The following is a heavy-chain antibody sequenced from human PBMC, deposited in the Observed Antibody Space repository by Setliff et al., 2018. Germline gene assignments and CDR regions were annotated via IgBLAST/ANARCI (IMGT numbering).Heavy chain of an antibody. V-gene: IGHV1-18*01. D-gene: IGHD1-26*01. CDR1: GYTFVNYG. Sequence: ASVKVSCKATGYTFVNYGINWVRQAPGQGLEWMGWIKTFSSKANYAQKLQDRVTITTDTSTTTVYMELRGLRSDDTATYYCARFRVSSGGYNYYAMDVSGQGTTVTVSS. CDR3: ARFRVSSGGYNYYAMDV. CDR2: IKTFSSKA. J-gene: IGHJ6*02.